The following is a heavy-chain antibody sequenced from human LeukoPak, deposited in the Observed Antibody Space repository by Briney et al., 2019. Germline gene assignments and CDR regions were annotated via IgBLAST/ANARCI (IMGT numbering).Heavy chain of an antibody. Sequence: GGSLRLSCAASGFTFSSYAMSWVRQAPGKGLEWVSAISGSGGSTYYADSVKGRFTISRDISKNTLYLQMNSLRAEDTAVYYCASLIVLMVYTIREVDYWGQGTLVTVSS. CDR2: ISGSGGST. V-gene: IGHV3-23*01. D-gene: IGHD2-8*01. CDR1: GFTFSSYA. CDR3: ASLIVLMVYTIREVDY. J-gene: IGHJ4*02.